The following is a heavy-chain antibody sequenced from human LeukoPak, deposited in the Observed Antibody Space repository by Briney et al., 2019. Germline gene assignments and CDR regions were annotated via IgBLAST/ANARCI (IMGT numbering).Heavy chain of an antibody. J-gene: IGHJ4*02. V-gene: IGHV4-59*01. CDR3: ARVDSSNWYEYRGYFDY. CDR2: IYYTGST. D-gene: IGHD6-13*01. Sequence: PSETLSLTCTVSGGSISSYYWSWIRQPPGKGLEWIGYIYYTGSTNYNPSLKSRVTISVDTSKNQFSLKLSSVTAADTAVYYCARVDSSNWYEYRGYFDYWGQGTLVTVSS. CDR1: GGSISSYY.